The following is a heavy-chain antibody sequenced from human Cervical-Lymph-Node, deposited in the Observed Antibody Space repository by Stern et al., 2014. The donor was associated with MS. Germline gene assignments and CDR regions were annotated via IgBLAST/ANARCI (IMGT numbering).Heavy chain of an antibody. CDR2: IYPGDSHT. CDR3: ARPTVTSGYFDY. J-gene: IGHJ4*02. V-gene: IGHV5-51*01. Sequence: VQLVESGAEVKKPGESLKISCKGSGYSFTSYWIGWVRQLPGKGLEWMGIIYPGDSHTRYSPSFQGQVTISADKSISTAYRQWSSLKASDTAMYDCARPTVTSGYFDYWGQGTLVTVSS. D-gene: IGHD4-17*01. CDR1: GYSFTSYW.